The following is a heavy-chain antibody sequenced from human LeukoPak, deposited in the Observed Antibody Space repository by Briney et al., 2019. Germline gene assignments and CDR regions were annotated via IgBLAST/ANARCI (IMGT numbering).Heavy chain of an antibody. V-gene: IGHV3-33*01. CDR3: ARDQAYDILTGGVDY. CDR2: IWYDGSNK. CDR1: GFTFSSYG. Sequence: GGSLRLPCAASGFTFSSYGMHWVRQAPGKGLEWVAVIWYDGSNKYYADSVKGRFTISRDNSKNTLYLQMNSLRAEDTAVYYCARDQAYDILTGGVDYWGQGTLVTVSS. J-gene: IGHJ4*02. D-gene: IGHD3-9*01.